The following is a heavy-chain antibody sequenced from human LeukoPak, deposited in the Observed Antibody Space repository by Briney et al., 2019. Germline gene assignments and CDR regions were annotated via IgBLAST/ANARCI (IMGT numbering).Heavy chain of an antibody. CDR2: IKQDGSEK. Sequence: GGSLRLSCAASGFTFSSHWMSWVRQAPGKGLEWVANIKQDGSEKYYVDSVKGRFTISRDNAKNSLYLQMNSLRAEDTAVYYCARPKYYDFWSGYSKYYFDYWGQGTLVTVSS. CDR1: GFTFSSHW. J-gene: IGHJ4*02. V-gene: IGHV3-7*05. CDR3: ARPKYYDFWSGYSKYYFDY. D-gene: IGHD3-3*01.